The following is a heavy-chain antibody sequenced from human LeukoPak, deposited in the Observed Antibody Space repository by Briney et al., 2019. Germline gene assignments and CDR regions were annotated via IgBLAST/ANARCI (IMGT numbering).Heavy chain of an antibody. CDR3: ARNLGSGWYYDY. J-gene: IGHJ4*02. D-gene: IGHD6-19*01. V-gene: IGHV4-59*08. Sequence: SETLSLTCTVSGGSISSYYWSWIRQPPGKGLEWIGYMNYSGSTNYNPSLRSRVTISVDTSKNQFSLKLSSVTAADTAVYYCARNLGSGWYYDYWGQGILVTVSS. CDR2: MNYSGST. CDR1: GGSISSYY.